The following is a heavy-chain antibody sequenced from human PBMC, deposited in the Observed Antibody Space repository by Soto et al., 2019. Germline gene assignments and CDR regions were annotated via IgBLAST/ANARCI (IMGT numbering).Heavy chain of an antibody. CDR2: IFPLTDIP. CDR1: GGTFRNYP. J-gene: IGHJ4*02. CDR3: ARGPLVVLNYFES. Sequence: QVQLVQSGTEVKKPGSSVKVSCKASGGTFRNYPINWVRQAPGPGLEWMGSIFPLTDIPDYAQNFQARLTISADKSTSTAYMELSSLTPDDTAMYFCARGPLVVLNYFESWGQGTLVTVSS. V-gene: IGHV1-69*02.